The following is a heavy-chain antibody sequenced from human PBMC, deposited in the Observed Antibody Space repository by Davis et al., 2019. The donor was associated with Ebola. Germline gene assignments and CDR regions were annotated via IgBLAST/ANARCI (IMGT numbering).Heavy chain of an antibody. J-gene: IGHJ6*02. V-gene: IGHV4-30-2*02. CDR1: GGSISSGGYS. Sequence: PSETLSLTCAVSGGSISSGGYSWSWIRQPPGKGLEWIGYIYHSGSTNYNPSLKSRVTISVDTSKNQFSLKLSSVTAADTAVYYCARTYYYDSSGYYLYYYYGMDVWGQGTTVTVSS. CDR2: IYHSGST. CDR3: ARTYYYDSSGYYLYYYYGMDV. D-gene: IGHD3-22*01.